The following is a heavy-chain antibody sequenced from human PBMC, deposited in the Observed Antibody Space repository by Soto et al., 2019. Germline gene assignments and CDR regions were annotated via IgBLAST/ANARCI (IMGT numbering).Heavy chain of an antibody. Sequence: SETLSLTCAVSGYSISSGYYWGWLRQPPGKGLEWIGSIDHGGSTYYNPSLNSRVTLSINMTNNHVSLVLNSVTAADTAVYYCARVGPWVPYYYDSSPYTFENWVDPWGQGTLVTVSS. D-gene: IGHD3-22*01. CDR3: ARVGPWVPYYYDSSPYTFENWVDP. CDR2: IDHGGST. V-gene: IGHV4-38-2*01. CDR1: GYSISSGYY. J-gene: IGHJ5*02.